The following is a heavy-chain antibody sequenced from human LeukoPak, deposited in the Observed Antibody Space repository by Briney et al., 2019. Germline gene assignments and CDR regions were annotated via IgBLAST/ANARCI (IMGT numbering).Heavy chain of an antibody. CDR3: ARDEGYYDSSGYHAFDI. CDR2: IWYDGSNK. Sequence: PGRSLRLSCAASGFTFNNYGMHWVRQAPGKGLEWVAVIWYDGSNKYYADSVKGRFTISRDNSKNTLYLQMNSLRAEDTAVYYCARDEGYYDSSGYHAFDIWGQGTMVTVSS. CDR1: GFTFNNYG. J-gene: IGHJ3*02. D-gene: IGHD3-22*01. V-gene: IGHV3-33*01.